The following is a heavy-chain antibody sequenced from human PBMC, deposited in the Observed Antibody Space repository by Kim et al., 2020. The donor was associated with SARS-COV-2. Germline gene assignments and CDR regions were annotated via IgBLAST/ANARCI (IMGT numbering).Heavy chain of an antibody. CDR2: IKQDGSEK. CDR1: GFTFSSYW. J-gene: IGHJ4*02. CDR3: ARVDTWIQLWLQSSGLFDY. Sequence: GGSLRLSCAASGFTFSSYWMSWVRQAPGKGLEGVANIKQDGSEKYYVDSVKGRFTISRDNAKNSLYLQMNSLRAEDTAVYYCARVDTWIQLWLQSSGLFDYWGQGTLVTVSS. D-gene: IGHD5-18*01. V-gene: IGHV3-7*01.